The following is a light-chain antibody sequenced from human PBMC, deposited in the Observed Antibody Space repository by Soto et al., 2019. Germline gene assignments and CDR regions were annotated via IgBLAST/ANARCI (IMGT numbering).Light chain of an antibody. J-gene: IGLJ2*01. CDR1: SSDVGGYNY. V-gene: IGLV2-14*01. Sequence: QSALTQPASVSGSPGQSITISCTGTSSDVGGYNYVSWFQHHPGKAPKLIIYDVYNRPSGVSNRFSGSKSGNTASLTISGLQAEDEADYYCISYITTSARVVCGGGTKLTVL. CDR2: DVY. CDR3: ISYITTSARVV.